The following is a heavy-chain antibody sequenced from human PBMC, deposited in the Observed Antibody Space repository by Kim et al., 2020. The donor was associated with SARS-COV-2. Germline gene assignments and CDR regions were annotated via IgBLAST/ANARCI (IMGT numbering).Heavy chain of an antibody. Sequence: YYADSVKGRFTISRDNSKNTLYLQMTSLRPEDTAFYYCVKGRATLGRFGYWGQGTLVTVSS. V-gene: IGHV3-64D*09. CDR3: VKGRATLGRFGY. D-gene: IGHD3-3*01. J-gene: IGHJ4*02.